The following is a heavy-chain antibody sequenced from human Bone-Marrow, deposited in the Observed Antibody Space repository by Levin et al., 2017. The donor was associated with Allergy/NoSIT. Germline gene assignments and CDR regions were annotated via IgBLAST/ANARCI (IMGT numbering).Heavy chain of an antibody. CDR2: IYYSGST. CDR1: GGSISSYY. V-gene: IGHV4-59*08. J-gene: IGHJ5*02. Sequence: SQTLSLTCTVSGGSISSYYWSWIRQPPGKGLEWIGYIYYSGSTNYNPSLKSRVTISVDTSKNQFSLKLRSVTAADTAVYYCARTYYDFWSGYYPGWFDPWGQGTLVTVSS. CDR3: ARTYYDFWSGYYPGWFDP. D-gene: IGHD3-3*01.